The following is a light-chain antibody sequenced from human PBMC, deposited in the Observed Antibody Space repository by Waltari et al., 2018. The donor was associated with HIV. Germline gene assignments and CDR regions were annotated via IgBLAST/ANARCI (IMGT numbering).Light chain of an antibody. Sequence: SYELTQPPSVSVSPGQTASISCSGDELRDKFVCWYQQKPGKSPVLVIYQDTKRPSGIPELFSVSNSGNTATLTISGTQAMDEADYYCHAWDSSTVVFGGGTKLTVL. CDR2: QDT. CDR3: HAWDSSTVV. J-gene: IGLJ2*01. V-gene: IGLV3-1*01. CDR1: ELRDKF.